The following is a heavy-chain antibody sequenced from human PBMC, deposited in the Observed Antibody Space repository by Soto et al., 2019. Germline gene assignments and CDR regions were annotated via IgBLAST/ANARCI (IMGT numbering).Heavy chain of an antibody. Sequence: SETLSLTCTVSGGSISRGGYYWSWIRQHPGKGLEWIGYIYYSGSTYYNPSLKSRVTISVDTSKNQFSLKLSSVTAADTAVYYCASNVGATTYYYGMDVWGQGTTVTVSS. CDR1: GGSISRGGYY. V-gene: IGHV4-31*03. CDR2: IYYSGST. D-gene: IGHD1-26*01. J-gene: IGHJ6*02. CDR3: ASNVGATTYYYGMDV.